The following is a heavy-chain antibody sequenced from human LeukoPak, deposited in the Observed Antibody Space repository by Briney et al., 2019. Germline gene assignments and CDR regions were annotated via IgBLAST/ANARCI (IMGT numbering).Heavy chain of an antibody. CDR1: GFTFSSYG. Sequence: GGTLRLSCAASGFTFSSYGMSWVRQAPGKGLEWVSAISGSSGSTYYADSVKGRFTISRDNSKNTLYLQMNSLRAEDTAVYYCAKVSVVITTPFDYWGQGTLVTVSS. CDR2: ISGSSGST. D-gene: IGHD3-22*01. CDR3: AKVSVVITTPFDY. J-gene: IGHJ4*02. V-gene: IGHV3-23*01.